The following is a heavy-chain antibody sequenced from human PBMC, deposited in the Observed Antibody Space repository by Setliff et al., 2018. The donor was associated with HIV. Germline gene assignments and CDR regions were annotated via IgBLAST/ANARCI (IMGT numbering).Heavy chain of an antibody. CDR2: IYTSGST. Sequence: PSETLSLTCTVSGGSISSYYWSWIRQPAGKGLEWIGRIYTSGSTNYNPSLKSRVTISVDTSKNQFSLKLSSVTAADTALYYCARYCSGGSCYSDDAFDIWGQGTMVTVSS. V-gene: IGHV4-4*07. CDR1: GGSISSYY. J-gene: IGHJ3*02. D-gene: IGHD2-15*01. CDR3: ARYCSGGSCYSDDAFDI.